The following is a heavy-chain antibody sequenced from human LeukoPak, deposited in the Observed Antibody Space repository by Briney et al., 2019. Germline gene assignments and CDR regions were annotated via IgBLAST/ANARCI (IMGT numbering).Heavy chain of an antibody. CDR1: GGTFSGYA. D-gene: IGHD3-9*01. CDR3: AGVVVPAASLLRYFDWYQY. J-gene: IGHJ4*02. CDR2: IIPILGIA. V-gene: IGHV1-69*04. Sequence: ASVKVSCKASGGTFSGYAISWVRQAPGQGLEWMGRIIPILGIANYAQKFQGRVTITADKSTSTAYMELSSLRSEDTAVYYCAGVVVPAASLLRYFDWYQYWGQGTLVTVSS.